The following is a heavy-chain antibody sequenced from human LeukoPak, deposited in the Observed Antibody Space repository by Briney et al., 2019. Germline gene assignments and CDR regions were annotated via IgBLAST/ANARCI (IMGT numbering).Heavy chain of an antibody. V-gene: IGHV4-30-4*08. CDR2: IYYSGST. Sequence: PSQTLSLTCTVSGGSISSGDYYWSWIRQPPGKGLEWIGYIYYSGSTYYNPSLKSRVTISVDTSKNQFSLKLSSVTAADTAVYYCARRAPYYYDSSGYYNYYYYMDVWGKGTTVTVSS. D-gene: IGHD3-22*01. CDR1: GGSISSGDYY. J-gene: IGHJ6*03. CDR3: ARRAPYYYDSSGYYNYYYYMDV.